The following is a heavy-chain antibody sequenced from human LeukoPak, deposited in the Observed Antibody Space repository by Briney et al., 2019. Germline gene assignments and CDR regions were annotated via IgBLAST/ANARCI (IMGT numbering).Heavy chain of an antibody. CDR3: AKEQLSFLVDFGMDV. Sequence: SETLSLTCTVSGGSISSSSYYWGCIRQPPGEGLEWVRSIYYSGSAYYNPSLKSRVTIYVDTSKNQFPLKLGSVTAADTAVYYCAKEQLSFLVDFGMDVWGQGTTVTVSS. CDR2: IYYSGSA. J-gene: IGHJ6*02. CDR1: GGSISSSSYY. V-gene: IGHV4-39*06. D-gene: IGHD2-15*01.